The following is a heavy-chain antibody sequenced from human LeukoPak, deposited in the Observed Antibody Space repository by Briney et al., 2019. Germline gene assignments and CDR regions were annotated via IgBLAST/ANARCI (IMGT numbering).Heavy chain of an antibody. CDR1: GYTFTGYY. CDR2: INPNSGGT. J-gene: IGHJ1*01. D-gene: IGHD2-15*01. CDR3: AREGGYCSGGSCYTYFQH. V-gene: IGHV1-2*02. Sequence: VASVKVSCKASGYTFTGYYMHWVRQAPGQGLEWMGWINPNSGGTNYAQKFQGRVTMTRDTSISTAYMELSRLRSDDTAVYYCAREGGYCSGGSCYTYFQHWGQGTLVTVSS.